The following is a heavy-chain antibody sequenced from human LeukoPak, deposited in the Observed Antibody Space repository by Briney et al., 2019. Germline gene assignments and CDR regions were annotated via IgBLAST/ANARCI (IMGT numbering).Heavy chain of an antibody. D-gene: IGHD2-2*01. CDR1: GGSFSGYY. Sequence: PSETLSLTCAVYGGSFSGYYWSWIRQPPGKGLEWIGEINHSGSTNYNPSLKSRVTISVDTSKNQFSLKLSSVTAADTAVYYCARDRNRNFQVPRTDYWGQGTLVTVSS. CDR2: INHSGST. V-gene: IGHV4-34*01. CDR3: ARDRNRNFQVPRTDY. J-gene: IGHJ4*02.